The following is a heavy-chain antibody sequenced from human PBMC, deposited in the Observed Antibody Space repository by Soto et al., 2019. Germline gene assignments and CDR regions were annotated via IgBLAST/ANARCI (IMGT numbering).Heavy chain of an antibody. J-gene: IGHJ4*02. CDR1: GGSISSGGYS. Sequence: QLQLQESGSGLVKPSQTLSLTCAVSGGSISSGGYSWSWIRQPPGKGLEWIGYIYHSGSTYYNPSLKRRVTISVDRSKNQFSLKLSSVTAADTAVYYCARREVTTDYYFDYWGQGTLVTVSS. D-gene: IGHD4-17*01. V-gene: IGHV4-30-2*01. CDR2: IYHSGST. CDR3: ARREVTTDYYFDY.